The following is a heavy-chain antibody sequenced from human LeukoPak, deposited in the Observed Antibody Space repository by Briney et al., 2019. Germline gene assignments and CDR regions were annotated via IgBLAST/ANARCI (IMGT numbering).Heavy chain of an antibody. D-gene: IGHD3-9*01. CDR3: ARVFYDILTRYYDAFDI. J-gene: IGHJ3*02. V-gene: IGHV4-34*01. CDR1: GGSFSGYY. CDR2: INHSGST. Sequence: SETLSLTCAVYGGSFSGYYWSWIRQPPGKGLEWIGEINHSGSTNYNPSLKSRVTISVDTSKNQFSLKLSSVTAADTAVYYCARVFYDILTRYYDAFDIWGQGTMVTVSS.